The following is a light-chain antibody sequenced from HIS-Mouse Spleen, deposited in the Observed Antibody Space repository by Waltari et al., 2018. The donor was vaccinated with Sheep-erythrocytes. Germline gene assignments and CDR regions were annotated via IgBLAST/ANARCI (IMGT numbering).Light chain of an antibody. J-gene: IGKJ4*01. CDR3: MQALQTPLT. V-gene: IGKV2-28*01. CDR1: QSLLHSNGSNY. CDR2: LGS. Sequence: DIVMTQSPLSLPVTPGEPASISCRSSQSLLHSNGSNYLDWYLQNPGQSPQLLIYLGSNRASGVPDRFSGSGSGTDFTLKISRVEAEDVGVYYCMQALQTPLTFGGGTKVEIK.